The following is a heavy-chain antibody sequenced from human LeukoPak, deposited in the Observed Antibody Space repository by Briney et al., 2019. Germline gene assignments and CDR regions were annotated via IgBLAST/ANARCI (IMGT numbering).Heavy chain of an antibody. Sequence: SETLSLTCTVSGGSISSYYWSWIRQPPGKGLEWIGYIYYSGSTNYNPSLKSRVTISVDTSKNQFSLKLSSVTAADTAVYYCAREGSQLVLVSEDYWGQGTLVTVSS. V-gene: IGHV4-59*12. D-gene: IGHD6-13*01. CDR3: AREGSQLVLVSEDY. CDR2: IYYSGST. CDR1: GGSISSYY. J-gene: IGHJ4*02.